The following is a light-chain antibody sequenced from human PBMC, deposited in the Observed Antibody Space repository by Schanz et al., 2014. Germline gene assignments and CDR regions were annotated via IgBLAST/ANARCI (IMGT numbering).Light chain of an antibody. V-gene: IGLV2-14*03. CDR2: DVT. CDR1: SGDIGRYNY. J-gene: IGLJ3*02. Sequence: QSALTQPASVSGSPGQSITISCTGTSGDIGRYNYVSWYQQHPGKVPKLMIYDVTNRPSGVSNRFSGSKSGNTASLTISGLQAEDEADYYCCSYAGGYTVFGGGTKLTVL. CDR3: CSYAGGYTV.